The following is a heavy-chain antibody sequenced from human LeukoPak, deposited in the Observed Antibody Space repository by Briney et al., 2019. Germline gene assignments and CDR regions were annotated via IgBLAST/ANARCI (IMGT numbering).Heavy chain of an antibody. V-gene: IGHV3-13*01. Sequence: PGGSLRLSCAASGFIFTKYDMHWVRHVTGRGLEWVSGIDRDGVTYHSDSVKGRFTISRDNAKNSLYLQMNSLRVEDSAVYYCARPQRDEFYIAAPGIGYWGQGIMVTVSS. J-gene: IGHJ4*02. CDR1: GFIFTKYD. D-gene: IGHD6-13*01. CDR2: IDRDGVT. CDR3: ARPQRDEFYIAAPGIGY.